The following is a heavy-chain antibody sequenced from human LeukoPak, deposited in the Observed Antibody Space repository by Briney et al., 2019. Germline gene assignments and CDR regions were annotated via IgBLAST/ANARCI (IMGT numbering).Heavy chain of an antibody. V-gene: IGHV3-30*18. J-gene: IGHJ4*02. CDR3: AKGGAYYYDSSGYWY. Sequence: PGGSLRLSCAASGFTFSSYSMNWVRQAPGKGLEWVAVISYDGSNKYYAYSVKGRFTISRDNSKNTLYLQMNSLRAEDTAVYYCAKGGAYYYDSSGYWYWGQGTLVTVSS. CDR1: GFTFSSYS. D-gene: IGHD3-22*01. CDR2: ISYDGSNK.